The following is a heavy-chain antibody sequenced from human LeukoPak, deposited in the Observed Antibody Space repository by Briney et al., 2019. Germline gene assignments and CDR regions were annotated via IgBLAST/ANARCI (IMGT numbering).Heavy chain of an antibody. V-gene: IGHV3-30-3*01. Sequence: GGSLRLSCAASGFIFSSYAMHWVRQAPGKGLEWVAVISYDGSKKNYADSVKGRFTISRDNSKNTVYLQMNSLRAEDTAVYYCARGGTVTPPPRDYWGQGTLVTVSS. CDR1: GFIFSSYA. J-gene: IGHJ4*02. CDR3: ARGGTVTPPPRDY. D-gene: IGHD4-17*01. CDR2: ISYDGSKK.